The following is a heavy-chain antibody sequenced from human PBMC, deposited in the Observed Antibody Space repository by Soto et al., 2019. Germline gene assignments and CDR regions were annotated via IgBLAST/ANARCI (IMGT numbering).Heavy chain of an antibody. V-gene: IGHV1-69*01. Sequence: QVQLVQSGAEVKKPGSSVKVSCKASGGTFSSYAISWVRQAPGQGLEWMGGIIPIFGTANYAQKFQARVTITADESTSTAYMELSSLRSEDTAVYYCAYCSSTSCYFSLGYYGMDVWGQGTTVTVSS. CDR3: AYCSSTSCYFSLGYYGMDV. D-gene: IGHD2-2*01. CDR1: GGTFSSYA. CDR2: IIPIFGTA. J-gene: IGHJ6*02.